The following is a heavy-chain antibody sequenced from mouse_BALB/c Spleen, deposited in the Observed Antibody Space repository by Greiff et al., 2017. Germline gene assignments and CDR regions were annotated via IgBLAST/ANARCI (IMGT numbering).Heavy chain of an antibody. CDR1: GYTFTSYV. CDR3: ARTGYYRYDWYFDV. V-gene: IGHV1-14*01. CDR2: INPYNDGT. Sequence: QLQESGPELVKPGASVKMSCKASGYTFTSYVMHWVKQKPGQGLEWIGYINPYNDGTKYNEKFKGKATLTSDKSSSTAYMELSSLTSEDSAVYYCARTGYYRYDWYFDVWGAGTTVTVSS. J-gene: IGHJ1*01. D-gene: IGHD2-14*01.